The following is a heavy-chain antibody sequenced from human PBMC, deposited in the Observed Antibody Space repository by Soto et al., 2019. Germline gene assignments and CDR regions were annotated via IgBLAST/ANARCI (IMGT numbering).Heavy chain of an antibody. D-gene: IGHD3-10*01. CDR2: ICGGDT. CDR3: ARKTDSIPSGGDV. V-gene: IGHV3-53*04. CDR1: GFAVRHNY. J-gene: IGHJ6*04. Sequence: EVQLVESGGGLVQPGGSLRLSCTASGFAVRHNYTTWVRQAPGKGLEWVSLICGGDTAYADSVKGRFTISRHTSQNTLYLQMNSLRAEDTAVYYCARKTDSIPSGGDVWGNGTAVTVFS.